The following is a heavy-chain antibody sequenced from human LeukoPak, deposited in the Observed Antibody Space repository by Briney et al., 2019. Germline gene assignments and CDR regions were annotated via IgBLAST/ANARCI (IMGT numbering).Heavy chain of an antibody. J-gene: IGHJ4*02. CDR2: INPNSGGK. D-gene: IGHD4-17*01. V-gene: IGHV1-2*02. CDR3: ARSGGSGDYSLDY. Sequence: ASVKVSCKASGYTFTGYYMHWVRQAPGHGLEWMGWINPNSGGKNYAQKFQGRVTMTRDKSISTAYMELSRLRSDDTAVYYCARSGGSGDYSLDYWGQGILVTVSS. CDR1: GYTFTGYY.